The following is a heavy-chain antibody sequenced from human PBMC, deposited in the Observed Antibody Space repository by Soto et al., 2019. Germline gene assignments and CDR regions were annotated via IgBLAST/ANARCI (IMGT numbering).Heavy chain of an antibody. J-gene: IGHJ4*01. Sequence: GGSLRLSCVASGFTFSSYGMHRVRQAPGKGLEWVAVIWYDGSNKYYADSVKGRFTISRDNSKNTLYLQMDSLRVEDTAIYYCAFSTAFDYWGHGTLVTVSS. V-gene: IGHV3-33*01. CDR3: AFSTAFDY. CDR2: IWYDGSNK. CDR1: GFTFSSYG.